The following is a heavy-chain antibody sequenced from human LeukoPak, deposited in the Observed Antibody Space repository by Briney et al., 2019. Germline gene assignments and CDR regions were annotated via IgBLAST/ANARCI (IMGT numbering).Heavy chain of an antibody. CDR1: GFTVSSNY. J-gene: IGHJ4*02. CDR3: ARVGYSSGWYRS. Sequence: GGSLRLSCAASGFTVSSNYMSWVRQAPGKGLEWVSSVHGGGITYYADSVKGRFTISRDNSKNTLYLQMNSLRVEDTAVYYCARVGYSSGWYRSWGQGTLVTVPP. CDR2: VHGGGIT. V-gene: IGHV3-53*01. D-gene: IGHD6-19*01.